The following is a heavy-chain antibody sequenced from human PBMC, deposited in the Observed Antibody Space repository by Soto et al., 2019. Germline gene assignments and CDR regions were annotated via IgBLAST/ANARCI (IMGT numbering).Heavy chain of an antibody. CDR2: IKQDGSEK. J-gene: IGHJ6*02. Sequence: GASLRLSCAASGFTFSSYWMSWVRQAPGKGLEWVANIKQDGSEKYYVDSVKGRFTISRDNAKNSLYLQMNSLRAEDTAVYYCARPLVAPVAGPYYYGTDVWGQGTTVTLSS. D-gene: IGHD6-19*01. V-gene: IGHV3-7*03. CDR1: GFTFSSYW. CDR3: ARPLVAPVAGPYYYGTDV.